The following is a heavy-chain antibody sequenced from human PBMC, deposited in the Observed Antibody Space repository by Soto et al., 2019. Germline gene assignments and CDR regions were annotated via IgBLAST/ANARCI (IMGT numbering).Heavy chain of an antibody. J-gene: IGHJ6*02. V-gene: IGHV1-69*13. Sequence: SVKGSCKASGGTFSSYAISWVRQAPGQGLEWMGGIIPIFGTANYAQKFQGRVTITADESTSTAYMELSSLRSEDTAVYYCARVGSYYGSGSYYPDYYYYGMDVWGQGTTVTVSS. D-gene: IGHD3-10*01. CDR2: IIPIFGTA. CDR1: GGTFSSYA. CDR3: ARVGSYYGSGSYYPDYYYYGMDV.